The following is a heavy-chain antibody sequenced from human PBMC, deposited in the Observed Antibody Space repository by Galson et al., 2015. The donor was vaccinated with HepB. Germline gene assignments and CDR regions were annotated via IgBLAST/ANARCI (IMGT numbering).Heavy chain of an antibody. CDR3: TTDMLQMVDAFDI. Sequence: SLRLSCAASGFTFSNAWMNWVRQAPGKGLEWVGRIKSKTDGGTTDYAAPVKGRFTISRDDSKNTLYLQMNSLKTEDTAVYYCTTDMLQMVDAFDIWGQGTMVTVSS. D-gene: IGHD2-8*01. CDR1: GFTFSNAW. CDR2: IKSKTDGGTT. J-gene: IGHJ3*02. V-gene: IGHV3-15*07.